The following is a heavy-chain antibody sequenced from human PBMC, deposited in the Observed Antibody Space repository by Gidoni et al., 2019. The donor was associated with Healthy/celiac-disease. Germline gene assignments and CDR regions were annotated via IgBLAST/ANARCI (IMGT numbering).Heavy chain of an antibody. Sequence: QVQLVESGGGVVQPGRSLRLSCAASGFTFSSYAMPWVRQAPGKGLEWVAGISYDGSNKYYADSVKGRFTISRDNSKNTLYLQMNSLRAEDTAVYYCARSSGYGDYVSEPGWGAFDIWGQGTMVTVSS. J-gene: IGHJ3*02. V-gene: IGHV3-30*04. CDR2: ISYDGSNK. D-gene: IGHD4-17*01. CDR1: GFTFSSYA. CDR3: ARSSGYGDYVSEPGWGAFDI.